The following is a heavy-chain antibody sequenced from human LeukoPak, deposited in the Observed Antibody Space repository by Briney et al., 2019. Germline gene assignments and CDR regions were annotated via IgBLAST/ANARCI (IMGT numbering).Heavy chain of an antibody. CDR3: ARDAPLGYCSGGSCPNGLDY. D-gene: IGHD2-15*01. CDR1: GGSISSYY. CDR2: IYTSGST. V-gene: IGHV4-4*07. J-gene: IGHJ4*02. Sequence: SETLSLTCTVSGGSISSYYWSWIRQPAGKGLEWIGRIYTSGSTNYNPSLKSRVTMSVDTSKNQFSLKLSSVTAVDTAVYYCARDAPLGYCSGGSCPNGLDYWGQGTLVTVSS.